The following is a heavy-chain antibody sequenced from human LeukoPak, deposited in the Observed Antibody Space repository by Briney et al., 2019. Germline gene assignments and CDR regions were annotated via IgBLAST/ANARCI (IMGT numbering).Heavy chain of an antibody. Sequence: PGGSLRLSCAASGFTFSSYAMSWVRQAPGKGLEWVSAISGSGGSTYYADSVKGRFTISRDNSKNTLYLQMNSLRAEDTAVYYCAKDILQARHCSGGSCYLFDYWGQGTLVTVSS. V-gene: IGHV3-23*01. CDR2: ISGSGGST. CDR1: GFTFSSYA. CDR3: AKDILQARHCSGGSCYLFDY. J-gene: IGHJ4*02. D-gene: IGHD2-15*01.